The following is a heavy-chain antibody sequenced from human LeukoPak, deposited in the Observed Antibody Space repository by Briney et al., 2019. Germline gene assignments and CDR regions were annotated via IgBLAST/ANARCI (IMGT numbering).Heavy chain of an antibody. Sequence: GGSLRLSCRASGFTFSSYGLHWVRQAPGKGLEWVAFIQYDGSDTYYADSVRGRFTISRDNSKNTLYLQMNSLRAEDTAVYYCARDSTVTTRGLDYWGQGTLVTVSS. J-gene: IGHJ4*02. D-gene: IGHD4-17*01. V-gene: IGHV3-30*02. CDR2: IQYDGSDT. CDR3: ARDSTVTTRGLDY. CDR1: GFTFSSYG.